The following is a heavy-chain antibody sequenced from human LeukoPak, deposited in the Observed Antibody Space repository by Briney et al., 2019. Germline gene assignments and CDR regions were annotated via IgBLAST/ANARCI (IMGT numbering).Heavy chain of an antibody. CDR2: INHSGST. CDR3: ARGRDYYGSGAHYYMDV. Sequence: SETLSLTCAVYGGSFSGYYWSWIRQPPGKELEWIGEINHSGSTNYNPSLKSRVTISVDTSKNQFSLKLSSVTAADTAVYYCARGRDYYGSGAHYYMDVWGKGTTVTVSS. D-gene: IGHD3-10*01. J-gene: IGHJ6*03. V-gene: IGHV4-34*01. CDR1: GGSFSGYY.